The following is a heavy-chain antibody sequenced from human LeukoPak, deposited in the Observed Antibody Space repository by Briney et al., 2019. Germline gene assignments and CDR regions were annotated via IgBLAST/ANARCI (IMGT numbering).Heavy chain of an antibody. D-gene: IGHD3-22*01. J-gene: IGHJ6*02. CDR3: AKEDYYDRFMDGMDV. V-gene: IGHV4-59*12. Sequence: KPSETLSLTCTVSGASMSGYYWSWIRQPPGKGLEWIGEIYHSGSTNYNPSLKSRVTISVDKSKNQFSLKLSSVTAADTAVYYCAKEDYYDRFMDGMDVWGQGTTVTVSS. CDR1: GASMSGYY. CDR2: IYHSGST.